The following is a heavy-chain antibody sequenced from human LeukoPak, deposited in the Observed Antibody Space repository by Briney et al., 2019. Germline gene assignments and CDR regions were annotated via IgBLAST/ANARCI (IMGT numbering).Heavy chain of an antibody. V-gene: IGHV1-2*04. CDR1: GGTFSSYA. Sequence: ASVKVSCKASGGTFSSYAISWVRQAPGQGLEWMGWINPNSGGTNYAQKFQGWVTMTRDTSISTAYMELSRLRSDDTAVYYCARVPYSGYDSAAFDIWGQGTMVTVSS. D-gene: IGHD5-12*01. J-gene: IGHJ3*02. CDR3: ARVPYSGYDSAAFDI. CDR2: INPNSGGT.